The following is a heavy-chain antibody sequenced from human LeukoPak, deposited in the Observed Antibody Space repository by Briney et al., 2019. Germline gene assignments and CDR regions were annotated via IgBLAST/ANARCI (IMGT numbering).Heavy chain of an antibody. CDR1: GYTFTGYY. Sequence: ASVKVSCKASGYTFTGYYIHWVRQAPGQGLEWMGWINPNSGGTNYAQKFQGWVTMTRDTSISTAYMELSRLRSDDTAVYYCARDPEIPGYSSGWYFDYWGQGTLVTVSS. CDR3: ARDPEIPGYSSGWYFDY. V-gene: IGHV1-2*04. CDR2: INPNSGGT. D-gene: IGHD6-19*01. J-gene: IGHJ4*02.